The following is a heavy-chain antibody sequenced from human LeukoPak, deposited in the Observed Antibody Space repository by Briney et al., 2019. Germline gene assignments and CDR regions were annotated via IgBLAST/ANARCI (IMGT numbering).Heavy chain of an antibody. CDR3: ARMGYCSSTSCYRNAAKYFQH. J-gene: IGHJ1*01. V-gene: IGHV4-34*01. CDR1: GGSFSGYY. D-gene: IGHD2-2*02. Sequence: SETLSLTCAVYGGSFSGYYWSWIRQPPGKGLEWIGEINHSGSTNYNPSLKSRVTISVDTSKNQFSLKLSSVTAADTAVYYCARMGYCSSTSCYRNAAKYFQHWGQGTLVTVSS. CDR2: INHSGST.